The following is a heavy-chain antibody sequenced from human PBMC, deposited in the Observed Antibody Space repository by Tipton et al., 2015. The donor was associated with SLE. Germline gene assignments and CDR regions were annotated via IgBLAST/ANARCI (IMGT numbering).Heavy chain of an antibody. Sequence: LRLSCTVSGDSISSGGYYWSWIRQPAGKGLEWIGYIYTSGSTNYNPSLKSRVTISVDTSKNQFSLKLSSVTAADTAVYYCARDGTHDSSGYYYFDYWGQGTLVTVSS. CDR2: IYTSGST. D-gene: IGHD3-22*01. CDR1: GDSISSGGYY. CDR3: ARDGTHDSSGYYYFDY. J-gene: IGHJ4*02. V-gene: IGHV4-61*09.